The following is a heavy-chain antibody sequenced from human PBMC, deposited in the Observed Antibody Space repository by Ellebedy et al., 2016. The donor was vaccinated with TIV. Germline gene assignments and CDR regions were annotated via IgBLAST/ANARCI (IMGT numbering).Heavy chain of an antibody. J-gene: IGHJ4*02. CDR2: INHSGST. CDR3: ARGKDY. CDR1: GGSISSSSYY. V-gene: IGHV4-39*07. Sequence: SETLSLXCTVSGGSISSSSYYWGWIRQPPGKGLEWIGEINHSGSTNYNPSLKSRVTISVDTSKNQFSLKLSSVTAADTAVYYCARGKDYWGQGTLVTVSS.